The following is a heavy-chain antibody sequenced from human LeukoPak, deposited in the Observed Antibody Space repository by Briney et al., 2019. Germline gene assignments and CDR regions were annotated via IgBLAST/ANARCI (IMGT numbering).Heavy chain of an antibody. V-gene: IGHV3-64*01. CDR2: ISSNGGST. CDR3: SRGSGSYHYYYYMDV. J-gene: IGHJ6*03. CDR1: GFTFSSYA. D-gene: IGHD1-26*01. Sequence: GGSLRLSCAASGFTFSSYAMHWVRQAPGKGLEYVSGISSNGGSTYYANSVKGRFTISRDNSKNTLYLQMASLRAEDMAVYYCSRGSGSYHYYYYMDVWGKGTTVTVSS.